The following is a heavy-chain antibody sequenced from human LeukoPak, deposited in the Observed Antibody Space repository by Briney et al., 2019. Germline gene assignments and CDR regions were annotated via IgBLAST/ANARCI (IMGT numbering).Heavy chain of an antibody. D-gene: IGHD2-15*01. Sequence: GASVKVSCKASGYTFTSYYMHWVRQAPGQGLEWMGWINPNSGGTNYAQKFQGRVTMTRDTSISTAYMELSRLRSDDTAVYYCARDLGYCSGGSCRDYWGQGTLVTVSS. CDR3: ARDLGYCSGGSCRDY. V-gene: IGHV1-2*02. CDR2: INPNSGGT. J-gene: IGHJ4*02. CDR1: GYTFTSYY.